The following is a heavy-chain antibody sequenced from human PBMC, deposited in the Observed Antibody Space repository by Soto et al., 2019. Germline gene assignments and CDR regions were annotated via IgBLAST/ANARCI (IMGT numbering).Heavy chain of an antibody. J-gene: IGHJ6*02. D-gene: IGHD3-3*01. V-gene: IGHV3-48*03. Sequence: GGSLRLSCAASGFTFSSYEMNWVRQAPGKGLEWVSYISSSGSTIYYADSVKGRFTISRDNAKNSLYLQMNSLRAGDTAVYYCAREGSGDVFGPRYGMDVWGQGTLVTVSS. CDR3: AREGSGDVFGPRYGMDV. CDR2: ISSSGSTI. CDR1: GFTFSSYE.